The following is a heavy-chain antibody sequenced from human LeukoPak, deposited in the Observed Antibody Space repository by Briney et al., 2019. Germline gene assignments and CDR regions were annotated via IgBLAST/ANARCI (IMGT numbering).Heavy chain of an antibody. D-gene: IGHD5-24*01. CDR3: VRVGRYGYNLKYFDY. CDR1: GGSISSYY. CDR2: IYYSGST. J-gene: IGHJ4*02. V-gene: IGHV4-59*01. Sequence: KPSETLSLTCTVSGGSISSYYWSWIRQPPGKGLEWIGYIYYSGSTNYNPSLKSRVTISVDTSKNQFSLKLSSVTAADTAVYYCVRVGRYGYNLKYFDYWGQGTLVTVSS.